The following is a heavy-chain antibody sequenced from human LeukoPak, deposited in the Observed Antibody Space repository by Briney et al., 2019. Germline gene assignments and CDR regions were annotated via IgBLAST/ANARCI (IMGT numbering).Heavy chain of an antibody. J-gene: IGHJ4*02. CDR2: MYSGGST. D-gene: IGHD2-2*01. CDR3: AKAHCSPTSCSRIDY. Sequence: PGGSLRLSCAASGFTVSSYYMTWVRQAPGKGLEWVSVMYSGGSTYYADSVKGRVAISRDNSKNTVYLQMSGLRAEDTALYYCAKAHCSPTSCSRIDYWGQGTLVTVSS. CDR1: GFTVSSYY. V-gene: IGHV3-66*01.